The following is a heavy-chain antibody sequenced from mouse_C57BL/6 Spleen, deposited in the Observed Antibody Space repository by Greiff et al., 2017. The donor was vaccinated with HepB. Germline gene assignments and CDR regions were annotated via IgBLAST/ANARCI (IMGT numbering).Heavy chain of an antibody. CDR3: ANVVDKYYYAMDY. Sequence: DVHLVESGGGLVKPGGSLKLSCAASGFTFSDYGMHWVRQAPEKGLEWVAYISSGSSTIYYADTVKGRFTISRDNAKNTLFLQMTSLRSEDTAMYYCANVVDKYYYAMDYWGQGTSVTVSS. V-gene: IGHV5-17*01. D-gene: IGHD1-1*01. CDR1: GFTFSDYG. CDR2: ISSGSSTI. J-gene: IGHJ4*01.